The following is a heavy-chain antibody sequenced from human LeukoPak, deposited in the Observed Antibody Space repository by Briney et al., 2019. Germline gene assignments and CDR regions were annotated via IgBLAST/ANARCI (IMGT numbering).Heavy chain of an antibody. CDR3: ARVVYGGKDWYFDY. V-gene: IGHV3-53*01. D-gene: IGHD4-23*01. Sequence: GGSLRLSCAASGFTVSSNYMSWVRQAPGKGLEWVSVIYSGGSTYYADPVKGRFTISRDNSKNTLYLQMNSLGAEDTAVYYCARVVYGGKDWYFDYWGQETLVTVSS. CDR2: IYSGGST. CDR1: GFTVSSNY. J-gene: IGHJ4*02.